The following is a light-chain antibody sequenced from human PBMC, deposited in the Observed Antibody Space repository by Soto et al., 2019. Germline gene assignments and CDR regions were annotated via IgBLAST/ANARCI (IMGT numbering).Light chain of an antibody. CDR3: QQYTNAHGIT. Sequence: ALTQPPGTLSLSPGERATLSCRASQGVGNKYLAWYQQRPGQAPSLLIYAASSRATGVPDRFSGSGSGTDFTLTISRLEPEDFAVYYCQQYTNAHGITFGQGTRLEIK. CDR2: AAS. CDR1: QGVGNKY. V-gene: IGKV3-20*01. J-gene: IGKJ5*01.